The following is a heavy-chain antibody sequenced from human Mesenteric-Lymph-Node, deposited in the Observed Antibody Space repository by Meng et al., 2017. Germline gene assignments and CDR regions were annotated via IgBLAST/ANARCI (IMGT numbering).Heavy chain of an antibody. J-gene: IGHJ6*02. V-gene: IGHV3-30*01. CDR1: GFTFSSYA. CDR2: ISYDGSNK. D-gene: IGHD3-22*01. Sequence: GGSLRLSCAASGFTFSSYAMHWVRQAPGKGLEWVAVISYDGSNKYYADSVKGRFTISRDNSKNTLYLQMNSLRAEDTAVYYCARDLYYYDSSGYYSLYYYYGMDVWGQGTTVTVSS. CDR3: ARDLYYYDSSGYYSLYYYYGMDV.